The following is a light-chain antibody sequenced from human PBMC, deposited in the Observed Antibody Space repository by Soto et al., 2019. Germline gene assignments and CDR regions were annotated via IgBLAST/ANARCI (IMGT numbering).Light chain of an antibody. V-gene: IGKV4-1*01. Sequence: DIVLTQSPASLAVSLGERATINCKSSQSILHSSNNKDFLAWYQQRPGQPPKLLIYWASTRESGVPDRFSGSGSGTDFTLIVSSLQAEDVAVYYCQQSYSTPLTFGGGTKAEL. CDR2: WAS. CDR3: QQSYSTPLT. CDR1: QSILHSSNNKDF. J-gene: IGKJ4*01.